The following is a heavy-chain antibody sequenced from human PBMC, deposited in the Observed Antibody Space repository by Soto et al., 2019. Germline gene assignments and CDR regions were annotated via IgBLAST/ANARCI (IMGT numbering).Heavy chain of an antibody. CDR1: RVSVWISV. Sequence: QHCCSPKLGRAACRVSVWISVMHLVRKAPGKGLEWVAVISYDGSNKYYADSVKGRFTISRDNSKNTLYLQMNSLRAEDTAVYYCAKALKGIQLWWGRIDYWGQRTLVTVSS. CDR2: ISYDGSNK. CDR3: AKALKGIQLWWGRIDY. D-gene: IGHD5-18*01. J-gene: IGHJ4*02. V-gene: IGHV3-30*18.